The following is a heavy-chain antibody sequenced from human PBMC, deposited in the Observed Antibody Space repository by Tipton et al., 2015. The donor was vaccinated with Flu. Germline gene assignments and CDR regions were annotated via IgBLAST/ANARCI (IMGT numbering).Heavy chain of an antibody. Sequence: TLSLTCTVSGDSITTSHYYWGWIRQPPGRGLEWIGNIYHDGNTYYNPSLKSRLTISVDTSKRQFSLRLTSVTAADTAVYYCTRDPLFNPFMVRGIIVDSWGQGTLVAVSS. CDR2: IYHDGNT. V-gene: IGHV4-39*07. CDR1: GDSITTSHYY. CDR3: TRDPLFNPFMVRGIIVDS. J-gene: IGHJ4*02. D-gene: IGHD3-10*01.